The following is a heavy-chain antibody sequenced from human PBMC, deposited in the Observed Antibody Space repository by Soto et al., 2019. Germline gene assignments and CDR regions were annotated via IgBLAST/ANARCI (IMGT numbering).Heavy chain of an antibody. CDR2: IDSDGSGT. CDR1: GFTFSSYW. V-gene: IGHV3-74*01. CDR3: ERSSEGYSNFGY. D-gene: IGHD3-22*01. J-gene: IGHJ4*02. Sequence: EVQLVESGGGLVQPGGSLRLSCVASGFTFSSYWMHWVRQTPGKGLMWVSRIDSDGSGTVYADSVKGRFTISRDNAKRTLYLQMKSLRTKDKAVYYCERSSEGYSNFGYRGQGTMVTVSS.